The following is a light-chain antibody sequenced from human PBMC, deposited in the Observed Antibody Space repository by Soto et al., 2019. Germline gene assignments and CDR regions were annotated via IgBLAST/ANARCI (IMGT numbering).Light chain of an antibody. J-gene: IGLJ2*01. CDR3: SSYAGSNNFVV. CDR2: EVT. Sequence: QSALTQPPSASGSPGQSVTISCTGTSSDVGDYNYVYWYQQNPGKAPKLMLYEVTKRPSGVPDRFSGSKSGNTASLTVSGLQAEDETDYYCSSYAGSNNFVVFGGGTKVTVL. CDR1: SSDVGDYNY. V-gene: IGLV2-8*01.